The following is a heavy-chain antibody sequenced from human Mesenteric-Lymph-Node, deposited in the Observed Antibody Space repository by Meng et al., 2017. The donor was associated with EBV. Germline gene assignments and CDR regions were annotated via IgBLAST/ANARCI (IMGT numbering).Heavy chain of an antibody. CDR3: TPLVMVQGVISPG. Sequence: EVQLVESGGGWGKSGGSLRLSCAASGFTFSNAWMSWARQAPGKGLEWVGRIKSKTDGGTTDYAAPVKGRFTISRDDSKNTLYLQMNSLKTEDTAVYYCTPLVMVQGVISPGWGQGTLFTVSS. CDR2: IKSKTDGGTT. V-gene: IGHV3-15*01. CDR1: GFTFSNAW. D-gene: IGHD3-10*01. J-gene: IGHJ4*02.